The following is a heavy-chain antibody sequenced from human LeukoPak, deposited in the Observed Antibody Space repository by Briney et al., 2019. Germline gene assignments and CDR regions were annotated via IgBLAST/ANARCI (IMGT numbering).Heavy chain of an antibody. J-gene: IGHJ4*02. D-gene: IGHD2-2*01. CDR2: ISSSGTTM. Sequence: GGSLRLSCVASGFSFSNYEMNWVRQAPGKGPEWVSYISSSGTTMYYADSVQGRFTISRDDAKKSVSLQMDSLRAEDTAVYYCARDSLAYFDHWGQGTLVTVSS. CDR3: ARDSLAYFDH. CDR1: GFSFSNYE. V-gene: IGHV3-48*03.